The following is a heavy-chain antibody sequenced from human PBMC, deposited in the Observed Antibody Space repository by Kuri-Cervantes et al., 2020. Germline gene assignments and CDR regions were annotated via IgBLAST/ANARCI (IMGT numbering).Heavy chain of an antibody. CDR2: ISYDGSNK. CDR3: AKEHTVAVAGWNYYYSMDV. CDR1: GFTFSSYG. Sequence: SCAASGFTFSSYGMHWVRQAPGKGLEWVAVISYDGSNKYYADSVKGRLTISRDNSKNTLYLQMNSLRAEDTAVYYCAKEHTVAVAGWNYYYSMDVWGQGTTVTVSS. D-gene: IGHD6-19*01. V-gene: IGHV3-30*18. J-gene: IGHJ6*02.